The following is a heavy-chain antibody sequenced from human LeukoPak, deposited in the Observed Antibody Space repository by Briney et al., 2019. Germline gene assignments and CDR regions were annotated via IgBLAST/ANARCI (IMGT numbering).Heavy chain of an antibody. V-gene: IGHV3-21*01. CDR3: ARGYSSGMDV. J-gene: IGHJ6*03. Sequence: GGSLRLSCAASGFTFNSYSMNWVRQAPGKGLEWVSSISSSSSYIHYADSVKGRFTISRDNAKNSLYLQMNSLRAEDTAVYYCARGYSSGMDVWGKGTTVTVSS. CDR2: ISSSSSYI. D-gene: IGHD6-19*01. CDR1: GFTFNSYS.